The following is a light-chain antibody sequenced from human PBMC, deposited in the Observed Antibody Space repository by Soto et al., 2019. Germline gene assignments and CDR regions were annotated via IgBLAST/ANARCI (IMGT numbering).Light chain of an antibody. Sequence: QSALTEPASVSGSPGQSITISCTGASSDLGDYNYVSWYQQHPGKAPKLMIYDVSSRPSGVSDRFSGSKSGNTASLTISGLQAEDEAVYYCTSSTTSAPSVFATRPNATVL. J-gene: IGLJ1*01. CDR2: DVS. CDR1: SSDLGDYNY. CDR3: TSSTTSAPSV. V-gene: IGLV2-14*03.